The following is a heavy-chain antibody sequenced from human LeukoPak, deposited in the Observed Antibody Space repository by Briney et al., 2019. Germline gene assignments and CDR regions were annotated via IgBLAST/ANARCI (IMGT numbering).Heavy chain of an antibody. D-gene: IGHD1-26*01. J-gene: IGHJ5*02. V-gene: IGHV1-46*01. CDR1: GYTFTGYY. CDR3: ARDNSVGDTAWWFDP. CDR2: INPSGGST. Sequence: ASVKVSCKASGYTFTGYYMHWVRQAPGQGLEWMGMINPSGGSTSYAQMFQGRVTMTRDMSTSTDYMELISLRSEDTAVYYCARDNSVGDTAWWFDPWGQGTLVTVSS.